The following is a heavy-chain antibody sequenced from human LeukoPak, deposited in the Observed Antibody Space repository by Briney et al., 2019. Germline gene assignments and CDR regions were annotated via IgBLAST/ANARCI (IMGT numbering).Heavy chain of an antibody. D-gene: IGHD3-22*01. V-gene: IGHV5-51*01. J-gene: IGHJ3*01. Sequence: GESLKISCKGSGYRFNAYWIAWVRQMPGKDLEWMGIIYPDDSDTRYSPSFQGQVTISADKSVRTAYLQWSSLKASDTAMYYYARPNITSYYDSRGYDAFDVWGQGTMVTVSS. CDR3: ARPNITSYYDSRGYDAFDV. CDR1: GYRFNAYW. CDR2: IYPDDSDT.